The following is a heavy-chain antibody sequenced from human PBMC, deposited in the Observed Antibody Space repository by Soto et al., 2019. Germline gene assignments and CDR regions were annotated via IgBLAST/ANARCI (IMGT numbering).Heavy chain of an antibody. J-gene: IGHJ5*02. CDR3: ARETVYYGGYNWFDP. CDR2: IYYNGNP. V-gene: IGHV4-31*03. CDR1: GDSISGAAYY. Sequence: SETLSLTCTVSGDSISGAAYYWSWIRQLPGKGLEWIGYIYYNGNPYYNPSLQSRVTMSLDTSKNHFSLKLSSVTAADTAVYFCARETVYYGGYNWFDPWGQGTLVTVSS. D-gene: IGHD3-10*01.